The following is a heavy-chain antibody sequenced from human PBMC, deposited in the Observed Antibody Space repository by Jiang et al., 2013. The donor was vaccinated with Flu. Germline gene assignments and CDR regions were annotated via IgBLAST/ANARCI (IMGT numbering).Heavy chain of an antibody. Sequence: LLKPSETLSLTCTVSGGSISSSSYYWGWIRQPPGKGLEWIGSIYYSGSTYYNPSLKSRVTISVDTSKNQFSLKLSSVTAADTAVYYCARQGKRGDYWGQGTLVTVSS. CDR3: ARQGKRGDY. V-gene: IGHV4-39*01. J-gene: IGHJ4*02. CDR2: IYYSGST. CDR1: GGSISSSSYY.